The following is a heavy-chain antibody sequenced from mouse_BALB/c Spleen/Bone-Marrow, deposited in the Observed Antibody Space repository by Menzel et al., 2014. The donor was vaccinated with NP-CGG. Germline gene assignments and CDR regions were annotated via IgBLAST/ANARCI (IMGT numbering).Heavy chain of an antibody. CDR1: GFDFSRYW. CDR3: ARPDYYGYLNY. Sequence: EVQLVESGGGLVQPGGSLKLSCAASGFDFSRYWMSWVRQAPGKGLEWIGEINPDSSTINYTPSLKDKFIVSRDNAKNTLYLRLNKVRSEYTALYYCARPDYYGYLNYWGQGTTLTVSS. CDR2: INPDSSTI. J-gene: IGHJ2*01. V-gene: IGHV4-1*02. D-gene: IGHD1-1*01.